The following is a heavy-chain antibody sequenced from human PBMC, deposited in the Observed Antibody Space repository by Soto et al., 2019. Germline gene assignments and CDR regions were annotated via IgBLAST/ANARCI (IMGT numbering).Heavy chain of an antibody. CDR1: GFSLSNARMG. Sequence: SGPTLVNPTETLTLTCTVSGFSLSNARMGVSWIRQPPGKALEWLAHIFSNDEKSYSTSLKSRLTISKDTSKSQVVLTMTNMEPVDTAKYYCARPRITMVRGGPRSGWTGYYYYGMDVWGQGTTVTVYS. V-gene: IGHV2-26*01. J-gene: IGHJ6*02. D-gene: IGHD3-10*01. CDR3: ARPRITMVRGGPRSGWTGYYYYGMDV. CDR2: IFSNDEK.